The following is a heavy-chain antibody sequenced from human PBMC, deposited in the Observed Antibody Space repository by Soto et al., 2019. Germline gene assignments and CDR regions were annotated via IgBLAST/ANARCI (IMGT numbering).Heavy chain of an antibody. CDR1: GFTFSSYA. Sequence: EVQLLESGGGLVQPGGSLRLSCAASGFTFSSYAMSWVRQAPGKGLQWVSTITRGGHNIFDADSVKGRFTISRDDSKNTLYLQMSSLRAEDAALYYCANGGYSHGRLDYWGQGTRVTVSS. J-gene: IGHJ4*02. CDR2: ITRGGHNI. CDR3: ANGGYSHGRLDY. D-gene: IGHD5-18*01. V-gene: IGHV3-23*01.